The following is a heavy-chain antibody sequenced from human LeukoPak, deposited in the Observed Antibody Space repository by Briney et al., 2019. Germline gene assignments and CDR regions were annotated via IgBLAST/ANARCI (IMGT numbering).Heavy chain of an antibody. D-gene: IGHD5-12*01. V-gene: IGHV4-39*07. J-gene: IGHJ4*02. CDR1: GGSISSGDYY. CDR2: IYHSGST. Sequence: PSETLSLTCTVSGGSISSGDYYWSWIRQPPGKGLEWIGSIYHSGSTYYNPSLKSRVTISVDTSKNQFSLKLSSVTAADTAVYYCARADGYEIDYWGQGTLVTVSS. CDR3: ARADGYEIDY.